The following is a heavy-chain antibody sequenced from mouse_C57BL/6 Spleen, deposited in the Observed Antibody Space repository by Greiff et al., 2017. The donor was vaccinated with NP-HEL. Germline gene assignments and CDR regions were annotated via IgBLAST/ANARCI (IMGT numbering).Heavy chain of an antibody. D-gene: IGHD2-3*01. Sequence: QVQLKESGPELVKPGASVKISCKASGYAFSSSWMNWVKQRPGKGLEWIGRIYPGDGDTNYNGKFKGKATLTADRSSSTAYMQLSSLTSEDSAVYFCAMIYDGYSGGFAYWGQGTLVTVSA. J-gene: IGHJ3*01. CDR1: GYAFSSSW. CDR2: IYPGDGDT. CDR3: AMIYDGYSGGFAY. V-gene: IGHV1-82*01.